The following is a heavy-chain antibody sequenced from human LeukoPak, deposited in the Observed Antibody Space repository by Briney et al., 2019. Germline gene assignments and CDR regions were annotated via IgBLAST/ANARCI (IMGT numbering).Heavy chain of an antibody. D-gene: IGHD6-13*01. J-gene: IGHJ4*02. Sequence: ASVKVSCKASGYTFTSYGISWVRQAPGQGLEWMGWISAYNGNTTYAQKLQGRVTMTTDTSTSTAYMELRSLRSDDTAVYYCATYSSSWYSYYFDYWGQGTLVTVSS. CDR2: ISAYNGNT. CDR3: ATYSSSWYSYYFDY. V-gene: IGHV1-18*01. CDR1: GYTFTSYG.